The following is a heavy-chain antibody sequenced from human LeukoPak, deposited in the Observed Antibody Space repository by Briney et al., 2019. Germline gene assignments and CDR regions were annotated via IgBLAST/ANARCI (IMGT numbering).Heavy chain of an antibody. CDR1: DFIFDIYA. Sequence: PGRSLRLSCAASDFIFDIYAIHWVRQAPGRGLEWVAVISYDGSDKYFADSVRGRFTISRDNAKNSLYLQMNSLRAEDTAVYYCARVTRDTAMVSPEFDYWGQGTLVTVSS. V-gene: IGHV3-30-3*01. D-gene: IGHD5-18*01. CDR2: ISYDGSDK. CDR3: ARVTRDTAMVSPEFDY. J-gene: IGHJ4*02.